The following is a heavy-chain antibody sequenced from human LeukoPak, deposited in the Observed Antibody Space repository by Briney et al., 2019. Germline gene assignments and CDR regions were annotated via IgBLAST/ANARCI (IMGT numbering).Heavy chain of an antibody. Sequence: PGGSLRLSCAPSGFTLCNYGMHWVRQAPGRGLEGVALIWYDGNNKYYADSVKGRFTVSRDNSKTTLYLQMNSLRDEATAVYYCARDLAAGEHFYFDLWGRGALVTVSS. V-gene: IGHV3-33*01. CDR1: GFTLCNYG. CDR2: IWYDGNNK. CDR3: ARDLAAGEHFYFDL. J-gene: IGHJ2*01. D-gene: IGHD7-27*01.